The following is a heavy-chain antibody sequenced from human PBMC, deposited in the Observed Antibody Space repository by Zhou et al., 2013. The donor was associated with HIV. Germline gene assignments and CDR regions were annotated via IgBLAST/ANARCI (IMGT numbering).Heavy chain of an antibody. CDR2: VIPIFGIA. J-gene: IGHJ4*02. D-gene: IGHD6-13*01. V-gene: IGHV1-69*05. CDR1: GDTFSSYA. CDR3: ARGSSPYYFDY. Sequence: QVRLVQSGAEVRKPGSSVKVSCKTSGDTFSSYADSWVRQAPGQGLEWMGGVIPIFGIANYAQKFQGRVTITTDESTNTAYMELSSLTSEDTAVYYCARGSSPYYFDYWGQGTPGHRLL.